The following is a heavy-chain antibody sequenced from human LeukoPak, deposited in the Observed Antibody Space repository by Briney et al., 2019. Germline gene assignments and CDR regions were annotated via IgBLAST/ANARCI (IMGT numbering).Heavy chain of an antibody. J-gene: IGHJ4*02. CDR3: ATSSGWNDHGWFDY. V-gene: IGHV4-61*02. Sequence: SETLSLTCTVSGGSISSGSYYWSWIRQPAGKGLEWIGRIYTSGSTNYNPSLKSRVTISVDTSKNQFSLKLSSVTAADTAVYYCATSSGWNDHGWFDYWGQGTLVTVSS. CDR1: GGSISSGSYY. CDR2: IYTSGST. D-gene: IGHD6-19*01.